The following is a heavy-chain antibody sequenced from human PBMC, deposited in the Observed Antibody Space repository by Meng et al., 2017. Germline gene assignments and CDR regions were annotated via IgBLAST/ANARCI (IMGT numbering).Heavy chain of an antibody. V-gene: IGHV1-69*06. D-gene: IGHD3-9*01. Sequence: SVKVSCKASGGTFSSYAISWVRQAPGQGLEWRGGIIPIFGTANYAQKFQGRVTITADKSTSTAYMELSSLRSEDTAVYYCARAHDHYDILTGYSPPDAFDIWGQGTMVTVSS. J-gene: IGHJ3*02. CDR1: GGTFSSYA. CDR3: ARAHDHYDILTGYSPPDAFDI. CDR2: IIPIFGTA.